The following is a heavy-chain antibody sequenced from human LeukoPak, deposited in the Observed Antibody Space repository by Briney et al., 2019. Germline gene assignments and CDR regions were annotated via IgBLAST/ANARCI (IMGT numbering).Heavy chain of an antibody. D-gene: IGHD3-9*01. CDR3: ARDRGHYDIYPEDETLDH. Sequence: ASVKVSCKASGYTFTGYYMHWVRQAPGQGLEWMGWINPNSGGTNYAQKFQGRVTMTRDTSISTAYMELSRLRSHDTAVYCCARDRGHYDIYPEDETLDHWGQGTLVTVSS. J-gene: IGHJ4*02. CDR1: GYTFTGYY. CDR2: INPNSGGT. V-gene: IGHV1-2*02.